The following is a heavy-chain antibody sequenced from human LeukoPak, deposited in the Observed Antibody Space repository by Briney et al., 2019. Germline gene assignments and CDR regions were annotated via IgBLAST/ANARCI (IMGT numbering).Heavy chain of an antibody. D-gene: IGHD3-22*01. Sequence: AETLSLTCTVSGGSISSYYWSWIRQPPGKGLEWIGYIYYSGSTNYNPSLKSRVTISVDTSKNQFSLKLSSVTAADTAVYYCAGASYDSSGVHWGQGTLVTVSS. CDR1: GGSISSYY. CDR3: AGASYDSSGVH. V-gene: IGHV4-59*01. J-gene: IGHJ4*02. CDR2: IYYSGST.